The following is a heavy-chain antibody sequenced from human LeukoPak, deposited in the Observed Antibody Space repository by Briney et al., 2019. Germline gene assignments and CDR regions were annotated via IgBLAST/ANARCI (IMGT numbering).Heavy chain of an antibody. CDR3: AKITISGYYYPAGVDY. V-gene: IGHV3-7*02. CDR2: TKQDGTEK. Sequence: QPGGSLRLSCAASGLTFSTYWMTWVRHAPRKGLEWVASTKQDGTEKYYVDSVKGRFTISRDTSKNTLYLQMNSLRTEDTAVYYCAKITISGYYYPAGVDYWGQGTLVTVSS. J-gene: IGHJ4*02. CDR1: GLTFSTYW. D-gene: IGHD3-22*01.